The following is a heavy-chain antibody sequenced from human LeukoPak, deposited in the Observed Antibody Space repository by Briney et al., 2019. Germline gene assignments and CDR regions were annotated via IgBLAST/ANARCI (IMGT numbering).Heavy chain of an antibody. D-gene: IGHD2-15*01. CDR3: ARLLAAPNYYYGMDV. V-gene: IGHV3-21*01. CDR2: ISSSSSYI. Sequence: GGSLRLSCAASGFTFSSYGMNWVRQAPGKGLEWVSSISSSSSYIYYADSVKGRFTISRDNAKNSLYLQMNSLRVEDTAVYYCARLLAAPNYYYGMDVWGKGTTVTVSS. J-gene: IGHJ6*04. CDR1: GFTFSSYG.